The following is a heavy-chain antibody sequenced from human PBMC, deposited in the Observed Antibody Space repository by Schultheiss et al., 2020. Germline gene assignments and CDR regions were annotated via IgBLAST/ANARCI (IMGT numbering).Heavy chain of an antibody. J-gene: IGHJ4*02. D-gene: IGHD4-23*01. CDR2: IYTSGST. V-gene: IGHV4-61*02. Sequence: SETLSLTCTVSGGSISSGSYYWSWIRQPAGKGLEWIGRIYTSGSTNYNPSLKSRVTISVDTSKSQFSLKLSSVTAADTAVYYCAREDYGGNVDYWGQGTLVTVSS. CDR3: AREDYGGNVDY. CDR1: GGSISSGSYY.